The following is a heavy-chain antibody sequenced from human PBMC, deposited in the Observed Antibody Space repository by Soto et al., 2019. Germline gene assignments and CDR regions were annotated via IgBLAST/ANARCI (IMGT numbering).Heavy chain of an antibody. V-gene: IGHV3-49*03. CDR2: IRSKAYGGTT. Sequence: GGSLRLSCTASGFTFGDYAMSWFRQAPGKGLEWVGFIRSKAYGGTTEYAASVKGRFTISRDDSKSIAYLQMNSLKTEDTAVYYCTRDVAVAGSYYYYGMDVWGQGTTVTVSS. J-gene: IGHJ6*02. CDR3: TRDVAVAGSYYYYGMDV. D-gene: IGHD6-19*01. CDR1: GFTFGDYA.